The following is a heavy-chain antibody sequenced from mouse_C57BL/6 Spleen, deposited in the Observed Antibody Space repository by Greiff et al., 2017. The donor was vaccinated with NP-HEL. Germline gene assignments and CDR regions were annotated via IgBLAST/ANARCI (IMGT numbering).Heavy chain of an antibody. CDR2: IDPETGGT. V-gene: IGHV1-15*01. J-gene: IGHJ3*01. CDR3: TRSGLLRPRAWFAY. CDR1: GYTFTDYE. Sequence: QVQLQQSGAELVRPGASVTLSCKASGYTFTDYEMHWVKQTPVHGLEWIGAIDPETGGTAYNQKFKGKAILTADKSSTTAYMELRSLTSEDSAVYYCTRSGLLRPRAWFAYWGQGTLVTVSA. D-gene: IGHD2-4*01.